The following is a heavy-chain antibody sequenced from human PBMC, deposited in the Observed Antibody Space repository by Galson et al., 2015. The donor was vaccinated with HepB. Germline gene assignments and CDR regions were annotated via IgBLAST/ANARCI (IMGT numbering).Heavy chain of an antibody. CDR3: AAAPRGYSYGNIFDY. CDR1: GFTFTSSS. J-gene: IGHJ4*02. CDR2: IVVGSGNT. Sequence: SVKVSCKASGFTFTSSSVPWVRQARGQRLEWIGWIVVGSGNTNYAQKFQERVTITRDMSTSTAYMELSSLRSEDTAVYYCAAAPRGYSYGNIFDYWGQGTLVTVSS. V-gene: IGHV1-58*01. D-gene: IGHD5-18*01.